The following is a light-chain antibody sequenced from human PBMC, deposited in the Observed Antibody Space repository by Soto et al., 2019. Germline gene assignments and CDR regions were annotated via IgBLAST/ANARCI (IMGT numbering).Light chain of an antibody. CDR3: SSYRGTSTPV. CDR1: STDVGAYNY. Sequence: SALTQPASVSGSPGQSNTISCTGTSTDVGAYNYVSWYQQHPGKAPKLVIFDVTNRPSEVSDRFSGSKSGNTASLTISGLQFEDEADYYCSSYRGTSTPVFGGGTKLTVL. V-gene: IGLV2-14*01. J-gene: IGLJ2*01. CDR2: DVT.